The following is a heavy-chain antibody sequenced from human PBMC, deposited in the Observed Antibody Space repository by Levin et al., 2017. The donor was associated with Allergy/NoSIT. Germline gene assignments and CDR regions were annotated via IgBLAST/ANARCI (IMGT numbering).Heavy chain of an antibody. CDR3: AKDLRQLGGKNWFDP. CDR1: GFTFSSYA. Sequence: PGGSLRLSCAASGFTFSSYAMSWVRQAPGKGLEWVSAISGSGGSTYYADSVKGRFTISRDNSKNTLYLQMNSLRAEDTAVYYCAKDLRQLGGKNWFDPWGQGTLVTVSS. V-gene: IGHV3-23*01. CDR2: ISGSGGST. J-gene: IGHJ5*02. D-gene: IGHD6-6*01.